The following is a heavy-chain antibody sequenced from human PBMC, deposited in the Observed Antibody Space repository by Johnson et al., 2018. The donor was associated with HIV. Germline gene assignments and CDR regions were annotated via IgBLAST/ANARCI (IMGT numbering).Heavy chain of an antibody. J-gene: IGHJ3*02. Sequence: VQLVESGGGLVQPGGSLRLSCAASGFTFGSYDMHWVRQATGKGLEWVSGIGTAGDTYYPGSVKGLFTNTRENAKNALYLQMNSRRAEDTAVYYCARDRGISSPAHAFDIWGQGTMVTVS. V-gene: IGHV3-13*01. CDR1: GFTFGSYD. D-gene: IGHD6-6*01. CDR2: IGTAGDT. CDR3: ARDRGISSPAHAFDI.